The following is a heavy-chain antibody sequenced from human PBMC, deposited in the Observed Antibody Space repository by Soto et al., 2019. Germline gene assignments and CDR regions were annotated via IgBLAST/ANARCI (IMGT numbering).Heavy chain of an antibody. CDR2: VHHSGNT. CDR1: GGSISSGGYS. D-gene: IGHD3-3*01. Sequence: QLQLQESGSGLVTPSQTLSLTCAVSGGSISSGGYSWSWIRQPPGKGLEWIGYVHHSGNTYYNPTLKSRVTIPVDRSENQFSLKLRSVTAADTAVYYCARSSGWSETSCQNVRWFDPWGQGSLVIVSS. V-gene: IGHV4-30-2*01. J-gene: IGHJ5*02. CDR3: ARSSGWSETSCQNVRWFDP.